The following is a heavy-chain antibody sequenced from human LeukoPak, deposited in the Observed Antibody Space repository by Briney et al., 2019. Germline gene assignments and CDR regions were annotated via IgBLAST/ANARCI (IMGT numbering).Heavy chain of an antibody. CDR1: GFSFISYG. D-gene: IGHD4-17*01. J-gene: IGHJ4*02. CDR3: AKRPSDYGDYVTYFGY. Sequence: GGSLRLSCAASGFSFISYGMHWVRQAPGKGLEWVGVISDDGRNKKYADSVKGRFTISRDNSKDTLYLQMDSLRDEDTAVYYCAKRPSDYGDYVTYFGYWGQGTLVTVSS. CDR2: ISDDGRNK. V-gene: IGHV3-30*18.